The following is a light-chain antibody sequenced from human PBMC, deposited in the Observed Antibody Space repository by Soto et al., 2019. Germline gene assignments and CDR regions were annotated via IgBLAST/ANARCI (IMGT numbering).Light chain of an antibody. CDR2: GAS. V-gene: IGKV3-15*01. CDR1: QSVSSN. Sequence: EILMTQSPATLSVSPGERATLSCRASQSVSSNLAWYQQKPGQAPRLLIFGASTRASGIPARFSASGSGTEFSLTISSLQSEDFAVYFCQQSYDMPWTFGQGTKVDIK. CDR3: QQSYDMPWT. J-gene: IGKJ1*01.